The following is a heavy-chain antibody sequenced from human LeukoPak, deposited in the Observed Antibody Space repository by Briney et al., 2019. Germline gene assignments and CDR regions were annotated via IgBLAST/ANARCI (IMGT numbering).Heavy chain of an antibody. Sequence: GRSLRLSCAASGFTFSSYGMHWVRQAPGKGLEWVAVIWYDGSNKYYADSVKGRFTISRDNSKNTLYLQMNSLRAEDTAVYYCAGVVRYDSSDPSLDYWGQGTLVTVSS. D-gene: IGHD3-22*01. J-gene: IGHJ4*02. CDR3: AGVVRYDSSDPSLDY. V-gene: IGHV3-33*01. CDR1: GFTFSSYG. CDR2: IWYDGSNK.